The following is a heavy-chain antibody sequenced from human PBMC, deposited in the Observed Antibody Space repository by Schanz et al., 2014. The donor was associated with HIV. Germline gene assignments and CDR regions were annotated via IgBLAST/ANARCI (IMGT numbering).Heavy chain of an antibody. J-gene: IGHJ4*02. V-gene: IGHV3-33*05. Sequence: QVQLVESGGGVVQPGRSLRLSCAASGFTFNSYGMHWVRQAPGKGLEWEPVISNDGRNKLYADSVKGRFTISRDNSKNTLYLQMNSLRAEDTALYYCSKATSGSRGWYTGSDWGQGTLVTVSS. CDR3: SKATSGSRGWYTGSD. D-gene: IGHD6-19*01. CDR2: ISNDGRNK. CDR1: GFTFNSYG.